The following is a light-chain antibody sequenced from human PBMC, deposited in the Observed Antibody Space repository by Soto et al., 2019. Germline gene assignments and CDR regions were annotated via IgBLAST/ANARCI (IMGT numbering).Light chain of an antibody. Sequence: QSVLTQPPSASASLGASVTLTCTLSSGYSNYKVDWYQQRPGKGPRFVMRVGTGGIVGSKGDGIPDRFSVFGSGLNRYLTIKNIQEEDESDYHCGADHGSGSNVVFGGGTKLTVL. CDR1: SGYSNYK. CDR3: GADHGSGSNVV. V-gene: IGLV9-49*01. J-gene: IGLJ2*01. CDR2: VGTGGIVG.